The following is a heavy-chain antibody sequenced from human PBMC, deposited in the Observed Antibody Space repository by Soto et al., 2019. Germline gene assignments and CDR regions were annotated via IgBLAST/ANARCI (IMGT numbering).Heavy chain of an antibody. CDR1: GFSFSSYA. V-gene: IGHV3-23*01. Sequence: DVQLLESGGGSVQPGGSLRLSCAASGFSFSSYAMSWVRQAPGKGLEWVSGITGSGDRTFYADSVKGRFTISRDNSKRTLYLQMSSRRAEDKAVYFCAKNAVADRPPIGWGQGTLFTVSS. J-gene: IGHJ4*02. CDR2: ITGSGDRT. CDR3: AKNAVADRPPIG. D-gene: IGHD6-6*01.